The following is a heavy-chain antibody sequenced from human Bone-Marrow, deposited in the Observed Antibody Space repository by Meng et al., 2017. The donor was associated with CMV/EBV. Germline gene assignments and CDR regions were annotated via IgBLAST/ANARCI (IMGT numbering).Heavy chain of an antibody. J-gene: IGHJ4*02. D-gene: IGHD3-10*01. V-gene: IGHV3-7*01. CDR2: IKQDGSER. CDR1: GFTFSSYA. Sequence: GESLKISCAASGFTFSSYAMSWVRQAPGKGLEWVANIKQDGSERHYVDSVKGRFTISRDNANNSLYLQMSSLRAEDTAVYYCARSREHSESYFRDFDYWVQGTLVTVSS. CDR3: ARSREHSESYFRDFDY.